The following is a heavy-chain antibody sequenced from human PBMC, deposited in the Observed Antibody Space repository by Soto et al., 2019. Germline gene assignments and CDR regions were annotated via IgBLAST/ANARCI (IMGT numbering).Heavy chain of an antibody. CDR3: ARHSSSSWSYFDY. D-gene: IGHD6-13*01. J-gene: IGHJ4*02. CDR1: GGSISSSNW. CDR2: IYHSGST. Sequence: PSETLSLTCAVSGGSISSSNWWSWVRQPPGKGLEWIGEIYHSGSTNYNPSLKSRVTISVDKSKNQFSLKLSSVTAADTAVYYCARHSSSSWSYFDYWGQGTLVTVSS. V-gene: IGHV4-4*02.